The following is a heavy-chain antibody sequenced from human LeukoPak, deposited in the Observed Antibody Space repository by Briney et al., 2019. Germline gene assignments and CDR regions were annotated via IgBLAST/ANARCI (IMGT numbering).Heavy chain of an antibody. CDR3: ARDGYTAIYYYGMDV. Sequence: ASGKVSGNASGYTFSGYYMHWVRQAPGQGLEWMGWINPNSGGTNYAQKFQGRVTMTRDTSISTAYMELSRLRSDDTAVYYCARDGYTAIYYYGMDVWGQGTTVTVSS. V-gene: IGHV1-2*02. J-gene: IGHJ6*02. CDR1: GYTFSGYY. D-gene: IGHD5-18*01. CDR2: INPNSGGT.